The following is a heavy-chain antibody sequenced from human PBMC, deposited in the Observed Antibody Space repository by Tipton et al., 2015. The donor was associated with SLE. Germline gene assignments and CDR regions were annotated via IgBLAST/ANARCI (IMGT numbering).Heavy chain of an antibody. CDR3: ASKLSITGTTQGDY. CDR2: IGSSTSTI. D-gene: IGHD1-20*01. V-gene: IGHV3-48*01. CDR1: GFTFSTYS. J-gene: IGHJ4*02. Sequence: SLRLSCAASGFTFSTYSMNWVRQAPGKGLEWISYIGSSTSTIYYADSVKGRFTISRDNAKNSLYLQMNSLRAEDTAVYYCASKLSITGTTQGDYWGQGVLVTVSS.